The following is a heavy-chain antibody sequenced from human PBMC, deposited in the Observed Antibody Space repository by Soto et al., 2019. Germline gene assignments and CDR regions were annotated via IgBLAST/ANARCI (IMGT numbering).Heavy chain of an antibody. CDR2: ISWNSGSI. J-gene: IGHJ4*02. Sequence: EVQLVESGGGLVQPGRSLRLSCAASGFTFDDYAMHWVRQAPGKGLEWVSGISWNSGSIGYADSVKGRFTISRDNAKNSLYLQMNSLRAEDTALYYCAKDVVVRVGSEVVSATLFDYWGQGTLVTVSS. CDR1: GFTFDDYA. V-gene: IGHV3-9*01. D-gene: IGHD2-15*01. CDR3: AKDVVVRVGSEVVSATLFDY.